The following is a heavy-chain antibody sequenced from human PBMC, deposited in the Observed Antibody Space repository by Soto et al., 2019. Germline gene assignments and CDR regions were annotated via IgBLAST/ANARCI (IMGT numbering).Heavy chain of an antibody. J-gene: IGHJ5*02. CDR3: AWVDCSGGSCYSGSWFDP. D-gene: IGHD2-15*01. Sequence: ASVKVSCKAAGYTFTTYGFSWLRQAPGQGLEWMGWISGHNGKTKYAQSFQGRITMTTDTSTRTAYMELRSLRSDDTAVYYCAWVDCSGGSCYSGSWFDPWGQGTLVTVSS. CDR1: GYTFTTYG. V-gene: IGHV1-18*04. CDR2: ISGHNGKT.